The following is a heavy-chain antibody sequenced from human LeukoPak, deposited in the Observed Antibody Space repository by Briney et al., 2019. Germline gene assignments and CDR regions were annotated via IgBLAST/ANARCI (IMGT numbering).Heavy chain of an antibody. CDR1: GFTFSSYS. Sequence: GGSLRLSCAASGFTFSSYSMNWVRQAPGKGLEWVSSISSSSSYIYYADSVKGRFTISRDNAKNSLYLQMNSLRAEDTAVYYCARSLSLGWLLPVDYWGQGALVTVSS. CDR2: ISSSSSYI. CDR3: ARSLSLGWLLPVDY. J-gene: IGHJ4*02. V-gene: IGHV3-21*01. D-gene: IGHD3-3*01.